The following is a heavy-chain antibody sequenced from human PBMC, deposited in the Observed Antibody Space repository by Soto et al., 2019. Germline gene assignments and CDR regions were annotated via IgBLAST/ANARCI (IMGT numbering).Heavy chain of an antibody. Sequence: GRSLRLSCAAAGFTFSSYSMNWVRQAPGKGLEWVSSISSSSSYIYYADSVKGRFTISRDKAKNSLYLQMNSLRAEDTAVYYCARDLRMTAAADNWFDPWGQGTLGTVSS. CDR3: ARDLRMTAAADNWFDP. CDR2: ISSSSSYI. J-gene: IGHJ5*02. CDR1: GFTFSSYS. V-gene: IGHV3-21*01. D-gene: IGHD6-13*01.